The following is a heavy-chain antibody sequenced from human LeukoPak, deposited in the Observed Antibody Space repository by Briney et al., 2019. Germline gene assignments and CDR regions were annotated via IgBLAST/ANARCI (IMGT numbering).Heavy chain of an antibody. Sequence: SQTLSLTCTVSGGSISSGGYSWSWIRQHPGKGLEWIGCIYYSGSTYYNPSLKSRVTISVDTSKNQFSLKLSSVTAADTAVYYCARAVGGGSFSHYYYGMDVWGQGTTVTVSS. J-gene: IGHJ6*02. CDR3: ARAVGGGSFSHYYYGMDV. D-gene: IGHD1-26*01. CDR2: IYYSGST. CDR1: GGSISSGGYS. V-gene: IGHV4-31*03.